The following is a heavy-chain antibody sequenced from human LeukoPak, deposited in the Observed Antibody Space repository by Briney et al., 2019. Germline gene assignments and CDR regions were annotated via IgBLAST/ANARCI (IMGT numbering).Heavy chain of an antibody. D-gene: IGHD3-9*01. J-gene: IGHJ4*02. Sequence: KASETLSLTCAVYGGSFSGYYWSWVRQPPGKGLEWIGEINHSGSTNYNPSLKSRVTISVDTSKNQFSLKLSSVTAADTAVYYCARGRPYYDILTGYYGIFDYWGQGTLVTVSS. CDR2: INHSGST. CDR1: GGSFSGYY. V-gene: IGHV4-34*01. CDR3: ARGRPYYDILTGYYGIFDY.